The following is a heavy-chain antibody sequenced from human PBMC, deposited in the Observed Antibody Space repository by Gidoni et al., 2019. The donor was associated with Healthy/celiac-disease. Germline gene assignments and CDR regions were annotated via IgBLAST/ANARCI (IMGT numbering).Heavy chain of an antibody. V-gene: IGHV4-30-4*01. Sequence: QVQLQESGPGLVKPSQTLSLTCTVSGGPISSGDYYGSWIRQPPGKGLEWIGYIYYSGSTYYNPSLKSRVTISVDTSKNQFSLKLSSVTAADTAVYYCARVAIAAAQLNRAFDIWGQGTMVTVSS. CDR2: IYYSGST. J-gene: IGHJ3*02. CDR3: ARVAIAAAQLNRAFDI. CDR1: GGPISSGDYY. D-gene: IGHD6-13*01.